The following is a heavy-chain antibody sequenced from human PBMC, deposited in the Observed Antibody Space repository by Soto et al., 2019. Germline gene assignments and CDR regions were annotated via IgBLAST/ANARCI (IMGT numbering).Heavy chain of an antibody. J-gene: IGHJ4*02. CDR2: ISSTGRTI. V-gene: IGHV3-11*01. Sequence: GSLRLSCGASGFTFSNYYMSWIRQAPGKGLEWVPYISSTGRTIYYADSVKGRFTVSRDNAQNSLSLKLNSLRVEDTAVYYCARSYSSGWEFDYWGQGTQVTVSS. CDR1: GFTFSNYY. CDR3: ARSYSSGWEFDY. D-gene: IGHD6-19*01.